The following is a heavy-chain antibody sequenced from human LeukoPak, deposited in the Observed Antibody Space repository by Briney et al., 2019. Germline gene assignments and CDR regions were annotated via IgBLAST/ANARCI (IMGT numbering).Heavy chain of an antibody. J-gene: IGHJ4*02. CDR3: TRETSSRYFDY. CDR2: ISAYNGNT. V-gene: IGHV1-18*01. Sequence: GASVKVSCKASGYTCTSYGISWVRQAPGQGLEWMGWISAYNGNTNYAQKLQGRVTMTTDTSTSTAYMELRSLRSEDTAVYYCTRETSSRYFDYWGQGTLVTVSS. CDR1: GYTCTSYG.